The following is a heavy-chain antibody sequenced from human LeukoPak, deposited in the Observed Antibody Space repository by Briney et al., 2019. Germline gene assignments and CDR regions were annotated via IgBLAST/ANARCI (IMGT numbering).Heavy chain of an antibody. D-gene: IGHD3-3*01. Sequence: ASVKVSCKASGYTFTDYYMHWVRQAPGQGLEWMGWINPNSGGTSYAQKFQGRVTMTRDTSISTAYMELSRLRSDDTAVYYCAKSITIFGVVLPSWGQGTMVTVSS. V-gene: IGHV1-2*02. CDR1: GYTFTDYY. J-gene: IGHJ3*01. CDR3: AKSITIFGVVLPS. CDR2: INPNSGGT.